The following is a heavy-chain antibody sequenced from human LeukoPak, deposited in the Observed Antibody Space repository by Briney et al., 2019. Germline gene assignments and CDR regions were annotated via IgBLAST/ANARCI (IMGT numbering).Heavy chain of an antibody. D-gene: IGHD2-8*01. CDR2: INHSGST. J-gene: IGHJ5*02. CDR3: ARVLMVYAINWFDP. V-gene: IGHV4-34*01. CDR1: RGSFSGYY. Sequence: PSETLSLACAVYRGSFSGYYWSWIRQPPGKGLEWIGEINHSGSTNYNPSLKSRVTISVDTSKNQFSLKLSSVTAADTAVYYCARVLMVYAINWFDPWGQGTLVTVSS.